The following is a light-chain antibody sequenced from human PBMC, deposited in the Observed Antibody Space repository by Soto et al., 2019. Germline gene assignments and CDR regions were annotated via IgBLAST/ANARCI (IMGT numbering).Light chain of an antibody. CDR2: DVS. V-gene: IGLV2-14*01. CDR1: SSDVGGYNY. J-gene: IGLJ1*01. Sequence: QSVLTQPASVSGSPGQSITISCTGTSSDVGGYNYVSWYQQHPGKAPKLMIYDVSNRPSGVSNRFSGSKSGNTASLTISGLQAEDEADYTSSSLYVFGTGTNLTVL. CDR3: SSLYV.